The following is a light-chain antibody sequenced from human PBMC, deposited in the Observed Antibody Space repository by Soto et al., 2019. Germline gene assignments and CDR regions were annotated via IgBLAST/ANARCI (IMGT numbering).Light chain of an antibody. CDR3: QQRSNWPLIT. Sequence: EIVLTQSPGTMSLSPGETATLSCRASQSVTRYLAWYQQKAGQAPRLLIYDASNRATGIPARFSGSGSGTDFTLTISSLQPEDFSVYYCQQRSNWPLITFGQGTRLEIK. V-gene: IGKV3-11*01. CDR2: DAS. CDR1: QSVTRY. J-gene: IGKJ5*01.